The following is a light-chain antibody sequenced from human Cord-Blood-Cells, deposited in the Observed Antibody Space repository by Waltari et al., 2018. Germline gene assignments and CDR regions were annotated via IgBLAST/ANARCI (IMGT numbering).Light chain of an antibody. V-gene: IGLV3-19*01. CDR3: NSRDSSGNHYV. J-gene: IGLJ1*01. CDR2: GKN. Sequence: SSELTQDPAVSAALGQTVRTTCQGDSRRSYYASWYQQKPGQAPVLVIYGKNNRPSGIPDRFSGSSSGNTASLTITGAQAEDEADYYCNSRDSSGNHYVFGTGTKVTVL. CDR1: SRRSYY.